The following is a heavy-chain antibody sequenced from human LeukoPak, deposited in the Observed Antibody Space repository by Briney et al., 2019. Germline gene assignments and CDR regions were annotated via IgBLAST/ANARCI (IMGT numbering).Heavy chain of an antibody. Sequence: GGSLRLSCAASGFTFSSYSMNWVRQAPGKGLEWVSSISSSSSYIYYADSVKGRFTISRDNAKNSLYLQMNSLRAEDTAVYYCARDGYYDYVWGSYRLVAFDIWGQGTMVTVSS. CDR2: ISSSSSYI. J-gene: IGHJ3*02. D-gene: IGHD3-16*02. CDR3: ARDGYYDYVWGSYRLVAFDI. CDR1: GFTFSSYS. V-gene: IGHV3-21*01.